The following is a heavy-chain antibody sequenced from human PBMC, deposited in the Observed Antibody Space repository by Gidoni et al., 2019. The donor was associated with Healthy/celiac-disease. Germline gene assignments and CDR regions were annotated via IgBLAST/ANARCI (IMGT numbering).Heavy chain of an antibody. CDR1: GGSFSGYY. J-gene: IGHJ4*02. V-gene: IGHV4-34*01. Sequence: QVQLQQWGAGLLKPSETLSLTCAVYGGSFSGYYWSWIRQPPGKGLEWIGEINHSGSTNYNPSLKSRVTISVDTSKNQFSLKLSSVTAADTAVYYCARVPPSGNPSYFDYWGQGTLVTVSS. CDR2: INHSGST. D-gene: IGHD5-12*01. CDR3: ARVPPSGNPSYFDY.